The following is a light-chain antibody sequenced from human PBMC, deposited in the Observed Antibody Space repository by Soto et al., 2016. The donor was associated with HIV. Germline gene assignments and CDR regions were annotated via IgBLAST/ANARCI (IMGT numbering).Light chain of an antibody. CDR1: NIGIKS. CDR3: QVWDSSSDQV. V-gene: IGLV3-21*03. CDR2: DDS. J-gene: IGLJ3*02. Sequence: SYVLTQPPSVSVAPGKTARIPCGGNNIGIKSVHWYQRKPGQAPVLVVYDDSDRPSGIPERFSGSNSANTATLTISRVEAGDEADYYCQVWDSSSDQVFGGGTKLTVL.